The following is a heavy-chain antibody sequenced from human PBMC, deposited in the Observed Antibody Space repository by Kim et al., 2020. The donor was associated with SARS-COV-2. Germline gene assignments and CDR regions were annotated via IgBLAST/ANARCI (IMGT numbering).Heavy chain of an antibody. V-gene: IGHV3-23*01. J-gene: IGHJ4*02. D-gene: IGHD6-19*01. CDR3: ARRAVADSNDY. Sequence: FYADSGKGRSTISGDKSKNTLYLQMYSLRAGDTAVYYCARRAVADSNDYWGQGTLVIVSP.